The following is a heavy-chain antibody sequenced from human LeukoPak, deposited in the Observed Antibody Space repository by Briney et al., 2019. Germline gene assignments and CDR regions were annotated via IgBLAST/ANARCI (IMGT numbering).Heavy chain of an antibody. CDR1: GFTFSSYS. CDR2: ISSSSSTI. V-gene: IGHV3-48*01. Sequence: GGSLRLSCAASGFTFSSYSMNWVRQAPGKGLEWVSYISSSSSTIYYADSVKGRFTISRDNAKNSLYLQMNSLRAEDTAVYYCARPPRRDEFWSGPPRSRYMDVWGKGTTVTVSS. J-gene: IGHJ6*03. D-gene: IGHD3-3*01. CDR3: ARPPRRDEFWSGPPRSRYMDV.